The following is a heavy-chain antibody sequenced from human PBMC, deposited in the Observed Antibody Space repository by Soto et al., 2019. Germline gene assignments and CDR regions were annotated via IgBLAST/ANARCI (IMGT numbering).Heavy chain of an antibody. Sequence: GGSLRLSCSASGFTFSSYAMHWVRQAPGKGLEYVSSISTNGGSTHYADSVKGRFTISRDNSKNTQYLQMSSLRADDTAVHYCVKGEYYYDSSGYYPFDYWGQGTLVTVSS. CDR2: ISTNGGST. D-gene: IGHD3-22*01. J-gene: IGHJ4*02. CDR3: VKGEYYYDSSGYYPFDY. V-gene: IGHV3-64D*06. CDR1: GFTFSSYA.